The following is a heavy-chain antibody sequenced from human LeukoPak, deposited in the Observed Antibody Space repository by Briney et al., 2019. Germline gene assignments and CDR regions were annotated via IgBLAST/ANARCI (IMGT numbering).Heavy chain of an antibody. Sequence: SETLSLTCAVSGGSISSSNWWSWIRQPPGKGLEWIGEIYHSGSTNYNPSLKSRVTISVDKSKTQFSLKLSSVTAADTAVYYCARAGYYYGSGSYFGYWGQGTLVTVSS. CDR2: IYHSGST. CDR3: ARAGYYYGSGSYFGY. D-gene: IGHD3-10*01. CDR1: GGSISSSNW. V-gene: IGHV4-4*02. J-gene: IGHJ4*02.